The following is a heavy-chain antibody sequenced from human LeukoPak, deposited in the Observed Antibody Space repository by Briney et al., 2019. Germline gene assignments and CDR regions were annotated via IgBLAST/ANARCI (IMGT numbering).Heavy chain of an antibody. Sequence: SQTVSLTCAISGDSVSSNSAVWYWIRLSPSRGLEWLGRTYYRSRWYNDYAVSVKSRITISPDTSKNQFSLQLNSVTPEDTAVYYCARGQGKNWFDPWGQGTLVTVSS. CDR1: GDSVSSNSAV. D-gene: IGHD3-10*01. CDR3: ARGQGKNWFDP. V-gene: IGHV6-1*01. CDR2: TYYRSRWYN. J-gene: IGHJ5*02.